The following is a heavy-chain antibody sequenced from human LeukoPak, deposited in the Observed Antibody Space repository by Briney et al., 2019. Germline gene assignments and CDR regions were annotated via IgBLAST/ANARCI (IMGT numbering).Heavy chain of an antibody. CDR2: ISSSSSYI. V-gene: IGHV3-21*01. CDR3: ARVPAARYYDSSGYSGDAFDI. D-gene: IGHD3-22*01. CDR1: GFTFSSYS. Sequence: GGSLRLSCAASGFTFSSYSMNWVRQAPGKGLEWVSSISSSSSYIYCADSVKGRFTISRDNAKNSLYLQMNSLRAEDTAVYYCARVPAARYYDSSGYSGDAFDIWGQGTMVTVSS. J-gene: IGHJ3*02.